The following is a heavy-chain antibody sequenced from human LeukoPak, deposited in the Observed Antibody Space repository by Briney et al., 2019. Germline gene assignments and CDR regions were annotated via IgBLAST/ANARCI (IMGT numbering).Heavy chain of an antibody. CDR3: AKDRMVRGVNYFDL. CDR2: ITDSGDTT. CDR1: GFTFSSYA. D-gene: IGHD3-10*01. V-gene: IGHV3-23*01. J-gene: IGHJ4*02. Sequence: GGSLRLSCAASGFTFSSYAMSWVRQAPGKGLEWVSGITDSGDTTYYTDSVKGRFTISRDNSKNMLYLQMNSLRAEDTAVYSCAKDRMVRGVNYFDLWGQGTLVTVSS.